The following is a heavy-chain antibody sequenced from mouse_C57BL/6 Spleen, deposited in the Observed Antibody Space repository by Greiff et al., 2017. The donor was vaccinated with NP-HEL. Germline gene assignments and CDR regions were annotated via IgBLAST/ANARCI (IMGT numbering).Heavy chain of an antibody. D-gene: IGHD1-1*01. V-gene: IGHV1-69*01. J-gene: IGHJ3*01. CDR1: GYTFTSYW. Sequence: VKLQQPGAELVMPGASVKLSCKASGYTFTSYWMHWVKQRPGQGLEWIGEIDPSDSYTNYNQKFKGKSTLTVDKSSSTAYVQLSSLTSEDSAVYYCARGVLRTGFAYWGQGTLVTVSA. CDR2: IDPSDSYT. CDR3: ARGVLRTGFAY.